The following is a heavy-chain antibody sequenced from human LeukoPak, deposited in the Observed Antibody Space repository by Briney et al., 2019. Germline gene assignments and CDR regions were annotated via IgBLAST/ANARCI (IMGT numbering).Heavy chain of an antibody. CDR3: ARGGRNWFDP. CDR2: IYYSGST. V-gene: IGHV4-59*01. Sequence: SETLSLTCTVSGDSISTYYWSWIRQAPGKGLEWIGYIYYSGSTNYNPSLKSRVTISVDTSKNQFSLKLTSVTAADTAVYYCARGGRNWFDPWGQGTLVTVSS. J-gene: IGHJ5*02. CDR1: GDSISTYY. D-gene: IGHD3-16*01.